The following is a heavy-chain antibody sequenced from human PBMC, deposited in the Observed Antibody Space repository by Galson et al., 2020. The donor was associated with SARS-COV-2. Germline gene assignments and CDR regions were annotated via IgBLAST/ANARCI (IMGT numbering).Heavy chain of an antibody. CDR2: ISSSGSTI. J-gene: IGHJ4*02. Sequence: GGSLRLSCAASGFTFSSYEMNWVRQAPGKGLEWVSYISSSGSTIYYADSVKGRFTISRDNAKNSLYLQMNSLRAEDTAVYYCASPHDYGDYWGQGTLVTVSS. CDR1: GFTFSSYE. CDR3: ASPHDYGDY. V-gene: IGHV3-48*03.